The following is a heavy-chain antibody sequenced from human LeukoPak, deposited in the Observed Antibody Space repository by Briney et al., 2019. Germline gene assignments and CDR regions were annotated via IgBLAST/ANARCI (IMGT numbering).Heavy chain of an antibody. CDR1: GGTFSSYA. D-gene: IGHD3-22*01. CDR2: IIPIFGTA. CDR3: ASSPYYYDSSGDYFDY. Sequence: SVKVSCKASGGTFSSYAISWVRQAPGQGLEWMGGIIPIFGTANYAQKFRGRVTITTDESTSTAYMELSSLRSEDTAVYYCASSPYYYDSSGDYFDYWGQGTLVTVSS. J-gene: IGHJ4*02. V-gene: IGHV1-69*05.